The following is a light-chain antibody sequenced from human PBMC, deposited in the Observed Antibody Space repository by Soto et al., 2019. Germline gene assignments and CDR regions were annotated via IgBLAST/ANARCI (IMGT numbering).Light chain of an antibody. J-gene: IGKJ1*01. CDR1: QDIGTK. CDR3: QQYYHWRT. V-gene: IGKV3-15*01. Sequence: EIVMTQSPAILSVSPGERGTLSCRASQDIGTKLAWYQQKPGQAPSLLMYDVSTRASAAPARFSGSGSGSEFTLTISSLQSEDFAIYFCQQYYHWRTFGQGTKVDIX. CDR2: DVS.